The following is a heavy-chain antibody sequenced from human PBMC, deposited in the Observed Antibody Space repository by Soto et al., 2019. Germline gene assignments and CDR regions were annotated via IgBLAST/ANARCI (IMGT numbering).Heavy chain of an antibody. CDR3: ARGPDFWSGYYEYYFDY. J-gene: IGHJ4*02. D-gene: IGHD3-3*01. CDR1: GYTFTSYD. CDR2: MNPNSGNT. Sequence: ALVKVSCKASGYTFTSYDINWVRQATGQGLVWMGWMNPNSGNTGYAQKFQGRVTMTRNTSISTAYMELSSLRSEDTAVYYCARGPDFWSGYYEYYFDYWGQGTLVTVSS. V-gene: IGHV1-8*01.